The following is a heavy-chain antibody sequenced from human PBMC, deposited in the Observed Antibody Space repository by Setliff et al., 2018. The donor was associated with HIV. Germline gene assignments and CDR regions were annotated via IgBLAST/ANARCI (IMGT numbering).Heavy chain of an antibody. Sequence: GESLTISCKGSGYSFITYWVGWVRQRPGKGLEWMGIMNPDGSNTRYSPSFQGRVTISVDESISTAYLQWSSLKASDTAFYYCARFYGSYDVGGFDIWGQGTKVTVS. V-gene: IGHV5-51*01. CDR3: ARFYGSYDVGGFDI. CDR2: MNPDGSNT. J-gene: IGHJ3*02. CDR1: GYSFITYW. D-gene: IGHD3-16*01.